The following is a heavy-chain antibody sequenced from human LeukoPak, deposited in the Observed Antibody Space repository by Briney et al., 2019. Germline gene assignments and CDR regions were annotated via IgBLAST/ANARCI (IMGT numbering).Heavy chain of an antibody. J-gene: IGHJ4*02. Sequence: GGPLRLSCGASGFTFSTYAMSWVRQAPGKGLEWVSGISGTGYSTYYADSVKGRFTISRDKSKNTLYLQMNSLRADDTAVYYCAKERCSGGSCSTTPDYWGQGTLVTVSS. D-gene: IGHD2-15*01. V-gene: IGHV3-23*01. CDR3: AKERCSGGSCSTTPDY. CDR2: ISGTGYST. CDR1: GFTFSTYA.